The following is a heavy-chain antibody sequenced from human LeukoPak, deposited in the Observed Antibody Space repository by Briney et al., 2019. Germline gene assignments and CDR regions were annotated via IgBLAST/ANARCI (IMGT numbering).Heavy chain of an antibody. V-gene: IGHV4-30-2*01. D-gene: IGHD2-2*01. CDR3: ARFCSTSDCYHKVLGVS. J-gene: IGHJ4*02. CDR2: IYHSGST. CDR1: GDSLSSGNYY. Sequence: SETLSLTCTVSGDSLSSGNYYWSWVRQPPGEGLEWIGYIYHSGSTYYNPSLRGRVTISVDGSKNQFSLKLTSVTAADTAVYFCARFCSTSDCYHKVLGVSWGQGTLVTVSS.